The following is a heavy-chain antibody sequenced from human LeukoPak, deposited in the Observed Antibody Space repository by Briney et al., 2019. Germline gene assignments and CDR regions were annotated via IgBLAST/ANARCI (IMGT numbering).Heavy chain of an antibody. V-gene: IGHV1-8*01. D-gene: IGHD5-18*01. CDR2: MNPNSGNT. CDR1: GYTFTSYD. CDR3: ARGPLGGRGIQLWLSY. J-gene: IGHJ4*02. Sequence: ASVKVSCKASGYTFTSYDINWVRQATGQGLEWMGWMNPNSGNTGYAQKFQGRVTMTRNTSISTAYMELSSLRSEDTAVNYCARGPLGGRGIQLWLSYWGQGTLVTVSS.